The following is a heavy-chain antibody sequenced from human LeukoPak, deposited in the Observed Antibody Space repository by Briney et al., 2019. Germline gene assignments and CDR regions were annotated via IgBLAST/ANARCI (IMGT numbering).Heavy chain of an antibody. V-gene: IGHV4-59*08. CDR2: IYYSGST. D-gene: IGHD3-16*01. Sequence: SETLSLTCTVSGGSINSYYWSWIRQPPGKGLEWIGYIYYSGSTNYNPSLKSRVTISVDTSKNQFSLKLSSVTAADTAVYYCARRGSIGHLYYFDYWGQGTLVTVSS. CDR1: GGSINSYY. J-gene: IGHJ4*02. CDR3: ARRGSIGHLYYFDY.